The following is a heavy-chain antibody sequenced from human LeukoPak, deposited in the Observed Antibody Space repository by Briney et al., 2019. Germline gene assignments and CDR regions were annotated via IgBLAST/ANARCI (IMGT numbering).Heavy chain of an antibody. CDR3: ARGVLSDY. J-gene: IGHJ4*02. V-gene: IGHV4-34*01. D-gene: IGHD2-8*02. CDR2: INHSGST. CDR1: GGXFSGYY. Sequence: SETLSLTCAVYGGXFSGYYCSWIRQPPGKGLEWIGEINHSGSTNYNPSLKSRVTISVDTSKNQFSLKLSSVTAADTAVYYCARGVLSDYWGQGTLVTVSS.